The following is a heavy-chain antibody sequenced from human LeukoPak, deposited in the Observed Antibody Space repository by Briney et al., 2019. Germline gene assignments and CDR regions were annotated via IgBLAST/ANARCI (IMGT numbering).Heavy chain of an antibody. CDR3: AKRPRGNYLDPFDY. Sequence: GGSLRLSCAASGFNFSNYSMNWVRQAPGKGLEWVSYIRSSSSTIYYTDSVKGRFTISRDNSKNRLYLQMNSLRAEDTAVYYCAKRPRGNYLDPFDYWGQGTLVTVSS. J-gene: IGHJ4*02. V-gene: IGHV3-48*01. D-gene: IGHD3-10*01. CDR2: IRSSSSTI. CDR1: GFNFSNYS.